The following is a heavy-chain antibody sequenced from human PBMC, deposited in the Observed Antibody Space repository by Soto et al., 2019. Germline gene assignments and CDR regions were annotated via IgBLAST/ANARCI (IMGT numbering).Heavy chain of an antibody. D-gene: IGHD3-9*01. Sequence: SETLSLTCTVSGGSISSYYWSWIRQPPGKGLEWIGYIYYSGSTNYNPSLKSRVTISVDTSKNQFSLKLSSVTAADTAVYYCARGPPLFWSYYYYYYGMDFWGPGITVTVFS. J-gene: IGHJ6*02. CDR2: IYYSGST. V-gene: IGHV4-59*12. CDR1: GGSISSYY. CDR3: ARGPPLFWSYYYYYYGMDF.